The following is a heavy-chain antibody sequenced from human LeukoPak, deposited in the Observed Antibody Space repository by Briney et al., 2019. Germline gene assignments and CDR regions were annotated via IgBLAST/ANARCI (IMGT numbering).Heavy chain of an antibody. J-gene: IGHJ4*02. D-gene: IGHD6-6*01. CDR3: AKDRYSSSSGSDY. V-gene: IGHV3-23*01. CDR2: ISGSGGST. Sequence: GGSLRLSCAASGFTFSSYAMSWVRQAPGKGLEWVSIISGSGGSTYYADSVKGRFTISRDNSKNTLLLQMNSLRAEDTAVYYCAKDRYSSSSGSDYWGQGTLVTVSP. CDR1: GFTFSSYA.